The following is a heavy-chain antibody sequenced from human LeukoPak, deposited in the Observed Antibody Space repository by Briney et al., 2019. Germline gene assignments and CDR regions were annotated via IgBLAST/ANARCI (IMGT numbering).Heavy chain of an antibody. D-gene: IGHD2-15*01. CDR3: ASMASYCSGGSCTDY. Sequence: PETLSLTCTLSGGSISSSYWSCIRQPPGEGRGWIGYISYSGSTNYSPSLKSRVTISVDTSKNQFSLKLSSVTAADTAVYYCASMASYCSGGSCTDYRGQGTLVTVSS. V-gene: IGHV4-59*01. J-gene: IGHJ4*02. CDR1: GGSISSSY. CDR2: ISYSGST.